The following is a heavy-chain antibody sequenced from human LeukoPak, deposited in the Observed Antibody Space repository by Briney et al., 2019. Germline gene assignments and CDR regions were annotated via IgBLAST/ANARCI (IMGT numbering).Heavy chain of an antibody. V-gene: IGHV3-23*01. CDR2: ISGSGDIT. J-gene: IGHJ6*03. D-gene: IGHD3-10*01. CDR3: AKDRIYGRGSPDHYMDV. CDR1: GFTFSSYA. Sequence: GGSLRLSCAASGFTFSSYATSWVRQAPGKGLEWVSAISGSGDITYFADSVQGRFTVSRDSSKSTVYLQMNSLRAEDTAVYYCAKDRIYGRGSPDHYMDVWGKGTTVTVSS.